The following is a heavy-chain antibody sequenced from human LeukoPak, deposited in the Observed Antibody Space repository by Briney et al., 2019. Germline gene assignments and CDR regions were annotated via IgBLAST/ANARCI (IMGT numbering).Heavy chain of an antibody. J-gene: IGHJ4*02. CDR3: ARVGGGSHYFDY. Sequence: GESLRLSCAASGFAFSTYSMNWVRQAPGKGLEWVSSITSTSGYIYYAESVKGRFSISRDNAKNSLYLQMNSLRAEDTAVYYCARVGGGSHYFDYWGQGTLANLSS. CDR1: GFAFSTYS. V-gene: IGHV3-21*01. CDR2: ITSTSGYI. D-gene: IGHD1-26*01.